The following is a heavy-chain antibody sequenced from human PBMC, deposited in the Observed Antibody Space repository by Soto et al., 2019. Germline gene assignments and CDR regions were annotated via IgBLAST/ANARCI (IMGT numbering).Heavy chain of an antibody. V-gene: IGHV4-39*01. J-gene: IGHJ1*01. Sequence: ETLSLTCTVSGGSISSSSYYWGWIRQPPGKGLEWIGSIHYSGSTYYNPSLKSRVTISVDTSKNQFSLKLSSVTAADTAVYYCVRHWISLNDYGAPGYSHLCGPGLLLSGSS. D-gene: IGHD4-17*01. CDR1: GGSISSSSYY. CDR2: IHYSGST. CDR3: VRHWISLNDYGAPGYSHL.